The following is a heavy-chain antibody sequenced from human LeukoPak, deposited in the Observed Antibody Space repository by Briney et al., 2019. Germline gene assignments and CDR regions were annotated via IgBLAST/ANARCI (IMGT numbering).Heavy chain of an antibody. CDR3: ARVARIAAAGREYYFDY. D-gene: IGHD6-13*01. CDR2: IYYSGST. V-gene: IGHV4-59*01. J-gene: IGHJ4*02. Sequence: PSETLSLTCTVSGGSISSYYWSWIRQPPGKGLEWIGYIYYSGSTNYNPSLKSRVTISVDTSKNQFSLKLSSVTAADTAMYYCARVARIAAAGREYYFDYWGQGTLVTVSS. CDR1: GGSISSYY.